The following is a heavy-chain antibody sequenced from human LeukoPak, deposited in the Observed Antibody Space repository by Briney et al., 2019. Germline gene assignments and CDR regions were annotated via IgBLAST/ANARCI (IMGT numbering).Heavy chain of an antibody. J-gene: IGHJ4*02. Sequence: PLASVTVSCKASGGTFSSYAISWVRQAPGQGLEWMGGIIPIFGTANYAQKFQGRVTITADESTSTAYMELSSLRSEDTAVYYCARAVAGHEIFDYWGQGTLVTVSS. CDR3: ARAVAGHEIFDY. CDR2: IIPIFGTA. V-gene: IGHV1-69*13. D-gene: IGHD6-19*01. CDR1: GGTFSSYA.